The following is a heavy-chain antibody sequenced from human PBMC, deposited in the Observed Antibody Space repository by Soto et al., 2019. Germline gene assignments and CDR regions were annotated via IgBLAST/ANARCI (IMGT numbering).Heavy chain of an antibody. CDR1: GFTLSNNW. J-gene: IGHJ4*02. CDR2: INSDGSST. V-gene: IGHV3-74*01. D-gene: IGHD6-19*01. CDR3: ASGGIAVH. Sequence: PGGSLRLSCAASGFTLSNNWRHWVRQAPGKGPVWVSRINSDGSSTYYADSVKGRFTISRDNAKNTLYLQMNSLRADDTAVYDFASGGIAVHWCQGT.